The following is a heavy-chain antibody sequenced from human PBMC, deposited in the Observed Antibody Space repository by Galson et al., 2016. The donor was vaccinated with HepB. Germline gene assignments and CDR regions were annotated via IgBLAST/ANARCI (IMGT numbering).Heavy chain of an antibody. CDR3: AGSSGWTFGY. J-gene: IGHJ4*02. V-gene: IGHV3-7*04. Sequence: YWMNWVRQGPGKGLEWVANIKKDGSEKYYGDSVKGRFIISRDNAKNSLYLQMNSLRTEDTAVYYCAGSSGWTFGYWGQGTLVTVSS. CDR1: YW. CDR2: IKKDGSEK. D-gene: IGHD6-19*01.